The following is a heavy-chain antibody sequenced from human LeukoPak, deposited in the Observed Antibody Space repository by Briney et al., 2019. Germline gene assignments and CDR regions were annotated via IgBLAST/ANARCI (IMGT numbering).Heavy chain of an antibody. J-gene: IGHJ4*02. Sequence: GGSLRLSCAASGFTFSNAWMSWVRQAPGKGLEWVGRIKSKTDGGTTDYAAPVKGRFTISRDDSKNTLYLQMNSLRAEDTALYYCAKDFSGLGELSSIDYWGQGTLVIVSS. CDR3: AKDFSGLGELSSIDY. CDR2: IKSKTDGGTT. D-gene: IGHD3-16*02. CDR1: GFTFSNAW. V-gene: IGHV3-15*05.